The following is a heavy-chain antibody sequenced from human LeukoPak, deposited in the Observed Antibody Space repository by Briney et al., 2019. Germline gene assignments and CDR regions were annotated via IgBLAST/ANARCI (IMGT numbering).Heavy chain of an antibody. V-gene: IGHV3-20*04. Sequence: PGGSLRLSCAASGFTFDGYGMSWVRQAPGKGLEWVSGINWNGGSTGYADSVKGRFTISRDNAKNSLYLQMNSLRAEDTALYYCAGDIAAAGFNWFDPWGQGTLVTVSS. D-gene: IGHD6-13*01. J-gene: IGHJ5*02. CDR1: GFTFDGYG. CDR2: INWNGGST. CDR3: AGDIAAAGFNWFDP.